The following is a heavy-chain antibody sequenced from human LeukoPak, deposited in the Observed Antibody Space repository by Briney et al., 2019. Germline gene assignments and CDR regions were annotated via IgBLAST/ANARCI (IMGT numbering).Heavy chain of an antibody. CDR3: SRGLPGYYYGMDV. V-gene: IGHV4-31*03. Sequence: SETLSLTCTVSGGSISSGDYVWSWIRQHPGRGLEWIGYIYYSGSTYSNPSLKSRVTISVDTSKNQFSLKLSSVTAADTAVYYCSRGLPGYYYGMDVWGQGTTVTVSS. CDR1: GGSISSGDYV. J-gene: IGHJ6*02. CDR2: IYYSGST.